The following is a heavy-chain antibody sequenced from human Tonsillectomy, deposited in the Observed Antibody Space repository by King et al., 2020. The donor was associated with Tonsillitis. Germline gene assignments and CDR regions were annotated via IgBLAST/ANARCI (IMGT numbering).Heavy chain of an antibody. CDR2: IYYSGST. J-gene: IGHJ3*02. Sequence: QLQESGPGLVKPSETLSLTCTVSGGSISSYYWSWIRQPPGKGLEWIGYIYYSGSTNYNPSLKSRVTISVDTSKNQFSLKLSSVTAADTAVYYCARETMVPTRGALDIWGQGKMVTVSS. CDR3: ARETMVPTRGALDI. D-gene: IGHD4/OR15-4a*01. V-gene: IGHV4-59*01. CDR1: GGSISSYY.